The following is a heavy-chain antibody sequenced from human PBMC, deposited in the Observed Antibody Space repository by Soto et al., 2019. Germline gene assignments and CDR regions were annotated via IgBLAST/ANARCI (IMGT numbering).Heavy chain of an antibody. D-gene: IGHD3-22*01. CDR1: GGSISSGGYY. Sequence: QVQLQESGPGLVKPSQTLSLTCTVSGGSISSGGYYWSWIRQHPGKGLEWIGYIYYSGSTYYNPSLKSRATISVDTSKNQFSLKLSSVTAADTAVYYCARGEEHYYDSPYDYWGQGTLVTVSS. V-gene: IGHV4-31*03. J-gene: IGHJ4*02. CDR2: IYYSGST. CDR3: ARGEEHYYDSPYDY.